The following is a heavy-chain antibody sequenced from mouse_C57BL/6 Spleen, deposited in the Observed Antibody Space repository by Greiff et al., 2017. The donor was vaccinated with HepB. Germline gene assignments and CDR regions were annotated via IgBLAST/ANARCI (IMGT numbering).Heavy chain of an antibody. CDR3: ARLSDSSGYKAMDY. CDR1: GFTFSDYG. V-gene: IGHV5-15*01. J-gene: IGHJ4*01. D-gene: IGHD3-2*02. Sequence: EVKLVESGGGLVQPGGSLKLSCAASGFTFSDYGMAWVRQAPRKGPEWVAFISNLAYSIYYADTVTGRFTISRENAKNTLYLEMSSLRSEDTAMYYCARLSDSSGYKAMDYWGQGTSVTVSS. CDR2: ISNLAYSI.